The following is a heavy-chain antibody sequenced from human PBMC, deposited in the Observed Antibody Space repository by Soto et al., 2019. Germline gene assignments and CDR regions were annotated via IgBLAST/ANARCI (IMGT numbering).Heavy chain of an antibody. CDR3: ARDHFYSSAACTYFDY. J-gene: IGHJ4*01. Sequence: ASVKVSCKASGYTFSSYVMHWVRQAPGQRLEWLGGINTGNGNTKYSQNFQGRVTIARDTSASTAYMELSSLRSEDTAVYYCARDHFYSSAACTYFDYWGHGNLLTISS. CDR1: GYTFSSYV. D-gene: IGHD3-10*01. V-gene: IGHV1-3*04. CDR2: INTGNGNT.